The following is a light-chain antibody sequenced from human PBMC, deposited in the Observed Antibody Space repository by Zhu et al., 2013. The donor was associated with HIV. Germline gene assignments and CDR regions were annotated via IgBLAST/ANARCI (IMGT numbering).Light chain of an antibody. CDR3: QQYGSSLFLT. Sequence: EIVLTQSPGSLSLSPGERATLSCRASQSVSSSYLAWYQQKPGQAPRLVIYGASSRATGIPDRFSGSGSGTDFTLTISRLEPEDFAVYYCQQYGSSLFLTFGGGTKVEIK. CDR1: QSVSSSY. J-gene: IGKJ4*01. V-gene: IGKV3-20*01. CDR2: GAS.